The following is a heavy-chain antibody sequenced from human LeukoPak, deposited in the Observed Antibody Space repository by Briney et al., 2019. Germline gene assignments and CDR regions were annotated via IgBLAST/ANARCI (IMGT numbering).Heavy chain of an antibody. J-gene: IGHJ4*02. CDR2: IKEDGSEK. Sequence: PGGSLRLSCAASGFTFSNYWMSWVRQGPGKGLEWVANIKEDGSEKHYVDSVKGRFTISRDNAKNSLYLQMSSLRAEDTAVYYCARVKYYGSGSHQRLFDYWGQGTLVTVSS. D-gene: IGHD3-10*01. CDR1: GFTFSNYW. CDR3: ARVKYYGSGSHQRLFDY. V-gene: IGHV3-7*01.